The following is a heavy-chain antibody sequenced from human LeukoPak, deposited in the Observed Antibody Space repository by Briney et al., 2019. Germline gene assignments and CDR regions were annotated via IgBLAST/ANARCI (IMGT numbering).Heavy chain of an antibody. CDR2: ISTSSSYI. Sequence: GGSLRLSCTASGFTFNGYSMNWVRKAPGKGMEWVSSISTSSSYIYYADAVKGRFTISRNNPKNSLYLQMNSLRAEDTAVYYCARNRGDPSYFDYWGQGTLVTVSS. J-gene: IGHJ4*02. V-gene: IGHV3-21*01. CDR1: GFTFNGYS. CDR3: ARNRGDPSYFDY. D-gene: IGHD4-17*01.